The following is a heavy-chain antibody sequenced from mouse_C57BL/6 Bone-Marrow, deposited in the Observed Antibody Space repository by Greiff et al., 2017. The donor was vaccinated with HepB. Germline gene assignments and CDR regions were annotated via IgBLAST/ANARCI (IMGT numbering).Heavy chain of an antibody. CDR3: TTPGDLGY. CDR2: IDPENGDT. J-gene: IGHJ2*01. V-gene: IGHV14-4*01. Sequence: VQLQQSGAELVRPGASVKLSCTASGFNIKDDSMHWVKQRPEQGLEWIGWIDPENGDTEYASKFQGKATITADTSSNPAYLQLSSLTSEDTAVYYCTTPGDLGYWGQGTTLTVAS. CDR1: GFNIKDDS. D-gene: IGHD3-3*01.